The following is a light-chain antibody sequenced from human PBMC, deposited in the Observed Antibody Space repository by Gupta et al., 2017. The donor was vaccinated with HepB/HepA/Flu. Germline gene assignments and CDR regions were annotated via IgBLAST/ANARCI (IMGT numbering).Light chain of an antibody. CDR2: GAS. CDR3: QQYSNSLRT. CDR1: QTIINNY. Sequence: EIVLTQSPGTLSLSPGERATLSCRASQTIINNYLAWYQQKPGQAPRLLIYGASSRATGIPDRFSGSGSGTDFALNISRLEPDDFAVYYCQQYSNSLRTFGQGTKVEFK. J-gene: IGKJ1*01. V-gene: IGKV3-20*01.